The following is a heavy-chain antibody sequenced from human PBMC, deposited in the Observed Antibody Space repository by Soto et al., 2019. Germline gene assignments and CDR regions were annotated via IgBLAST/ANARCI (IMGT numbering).Heavy chain of an antibody. J-gene: IGHJ6*02. CDR3: ARGGGGGDV. CDR2: IKQDGSEK. V-gene: IGHV3-7*03. Sequence: EVQLVESGGGLVQPGGSLRLSCAASGFTFSSYWMSWVRQAPGKGLEWVANIKQDGSEKYYVDSVKGRFTISRDNAKNSLYLKMNGLRAEGRAVYYWARGGGGGDVWGQGTTVTVSS. CDR1: GFTFSSYW. D-gene: IGHD3-16*01.